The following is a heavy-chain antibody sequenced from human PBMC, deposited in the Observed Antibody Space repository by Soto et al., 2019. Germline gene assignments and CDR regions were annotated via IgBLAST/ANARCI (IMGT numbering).Heavy chain of an antibody. CDR1: GGTFSGYA. Sequence: QVQLVQSGAEVKKPGSSVKVSCKPSGGTFSGYAVSWVRQAPGQGLEWLGGIIPVFETVTYAQKFQDRVTISADESTRTAYMQLSSLRSEDTAVYYCARDMGATTPFDYWGQGTLVTVSS. CDR2: IIPVFETV. V-gene: IGHV1-69*01. D-gene: IGHD1-26*01. J-gene: IGHJ4*02. CDR3: ARDMGATTPFDY.